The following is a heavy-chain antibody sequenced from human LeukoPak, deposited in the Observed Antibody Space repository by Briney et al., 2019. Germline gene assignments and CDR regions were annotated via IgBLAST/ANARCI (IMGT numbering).Heavy chain of an antibody. CDR1: GGSISSYY. D-gene: IGHD2-2*01. J-gene: IGHJ6*02. V-gene: IGHV4-4*07. CDR3: ARDGGYCSSTSCHTYYYYGMDV. Sequence: SETLSLTCTVSGGSISSYYWSWIRQPAGKGLEWIGRIYTSGSTNYNPSLKSRVTISVDTSKNQFSLKLSSVTAADTAVYYCARDGGYCSSTSCHTYYYYGMDVWGQGTTVTVSS. CDR2: IYTSGST.